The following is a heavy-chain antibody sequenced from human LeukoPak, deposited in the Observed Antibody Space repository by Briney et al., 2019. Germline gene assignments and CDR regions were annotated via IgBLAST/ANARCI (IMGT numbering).Heavy chain of an antibody. J-gene: IGHJ3*02. V-gene: IGHV4-38-2*02. CDR1: GYSITSGYY. Sequence: SETLSLTCTVSGYSITSGYYWGWIRQPPGKGLEWIGNIYHSGSTNYNPSLKSRVTISVDTSKNQFSLKLSSVTAADTAVYYCARQGSSGWYDDAFDIWGQGTMVTVSS. CDR3: ARQGSSGWYDDAFDI. CDR2: IYHSGST. D-gene: IGHD6-19*01.